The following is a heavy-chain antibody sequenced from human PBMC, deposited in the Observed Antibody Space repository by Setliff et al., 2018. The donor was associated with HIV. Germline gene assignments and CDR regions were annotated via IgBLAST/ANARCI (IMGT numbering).Heavy chain of an antibody. Sequence: GASVKVSCKASGGTLSSYAISWVRQAPGQGLEWMGGIIPILGISNYAQKFQGRVTITADKSTSTAYMELSSLRSEDTAVYYCARESGREFGEIRGWGQGTLVTVSS. CDR1: GGTLSSYA. V-gene: IGHV1-69*10. CDR3: ARESGREFGEIRG. D-gene: IGHD3-10*01. CDR2: IIPILGIS. J-gene: IGHJ4*02.